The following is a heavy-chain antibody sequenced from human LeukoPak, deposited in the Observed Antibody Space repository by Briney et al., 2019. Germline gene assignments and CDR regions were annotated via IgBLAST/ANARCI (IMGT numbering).Heavy chain of an antibody. D-gene: IGHD6-13*01. J-gene: IGHJ5*02. CDR3: GRGVSAAGIHWFDP. CDR1: GFTFSSYS. Sequence: GGSLTLSCAASGFTFSSYSMNWVRQAPGKGLEWVSSVNSSSTYINYVDSVQGRFTISRDNAKKSLYLQMNSMRAEDTAVYYCGRGVSAAGIHWFDPWGQGTLVTVSS. CDR2: VNSSSTYI. V-gene: IGHV3-21*01.